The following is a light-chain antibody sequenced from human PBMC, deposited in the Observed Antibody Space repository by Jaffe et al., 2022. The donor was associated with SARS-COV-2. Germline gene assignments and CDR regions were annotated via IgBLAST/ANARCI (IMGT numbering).Light chain of an antibody. CDR3: QHYSSYLWT. CDR2: KVS. J-gene: IGKJ1*01. CDR1: QSISTY. Sequence: DIQMTQSPSTLSASVGDRVTITCRASQSISTYLAWYQQKPGKAPKLLISKVSSLESGVPSEFSGSGSGTEFTLTISSLKPDDSATYYCQHYSSYLWTFGQGTKVEIK. V-gene: IGKV1-5*03.